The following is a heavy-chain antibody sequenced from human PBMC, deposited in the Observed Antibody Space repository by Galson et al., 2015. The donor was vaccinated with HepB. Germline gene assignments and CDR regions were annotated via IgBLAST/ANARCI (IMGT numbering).Heavy chain of an antibody. CDR2: ISAYNGNT. CDR3: ARSEYGSGSPYFDY. V-gene: IGHV1-18*01. J-gene: IGHJ4*02. D-gene: IGHD3-10*01. Sequence: SVKVSCKASGYTFTSYGISWVRQAPRQGLEWMGWISAYNGNTNYAQKLQGRVTMTTDTSTSTAYMELRSLRSDDTAVYYCARSEYGSGSPYFDYWGQGTLVTVSS. CDR1: GYTFTSYG.